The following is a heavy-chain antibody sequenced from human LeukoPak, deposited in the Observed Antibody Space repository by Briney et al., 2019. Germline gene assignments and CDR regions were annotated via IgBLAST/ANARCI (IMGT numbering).Heavy chain of an antibody. Sequence: GGSLRLSCAASGFSFSTFGMHWVRQAPGKGLQWVALILNDGSTKYYADSVKGRFTISRDNSKNTLYLQMNSLRVEDTAVYYCARVYGSGTHYLPFGYWGQGTLVTVSS. J-gene: IGHJ4*02. D-gene: IGHD3-10*01. CDR2: ILNDGSTK. CDR3: ARVYGSGTHYLPFGY. CDR1: GFSFSTFG. V-gene: IGHV3-33*01.